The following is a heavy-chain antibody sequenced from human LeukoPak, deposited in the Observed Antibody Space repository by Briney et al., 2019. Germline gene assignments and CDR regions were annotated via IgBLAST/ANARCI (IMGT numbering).Heavy chain of an antibody. Sequence: GASVKVSCKASGYTFTGYYMHWVRQAPGQGLEWMGWINPNSGGTNYAQKFQGRVTMTRDTSISTAYMELSRLRSDDTAVYYCARDKTVVVPAASDYWGQGTLVTVSS. CDR1: GYTFTGYY. J-gene: IGHJ4*02. V-gene: IGHV1-2*02. CDR3: ARDKTVVVPAASDY. D-gene: IGHD2-2*01. CDR2: INPNSGGT.